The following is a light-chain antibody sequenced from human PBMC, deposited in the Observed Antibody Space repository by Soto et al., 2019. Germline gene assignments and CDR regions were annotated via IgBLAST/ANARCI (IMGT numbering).Light chain of an antibody. V-gene: IGKV3-20*01. J-gene: IGKJ2*01. CDR2: GAS. CDR3: QQYGSSPPYT. CDR1: XSVSSSY. Sequence: EIVLTQSPGTLSLSPGERATLSCRASXSVSSSYLAWYQQKPGQAPRLLIYGASSRATGIPDRFSGSGSGTDFTLTISRLEPEDFAVYYCQQYGSSPPYTFGQGTKLEIK.